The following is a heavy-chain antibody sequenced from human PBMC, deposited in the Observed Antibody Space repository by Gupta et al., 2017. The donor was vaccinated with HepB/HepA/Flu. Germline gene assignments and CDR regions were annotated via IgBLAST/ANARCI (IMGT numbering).Heavy chain of an antibody. V-gene: IGHV1-45*02. CDR2: ITPSNGNT. CDR3: ASHSELAYCGGDCPGDAFDI. Sequence: QMQLVQSGAEVKKTGSSVKVSCKASGYTFTYRYLHWVRQAPGQALEWMGWITPSNGNTNYAQKFQDRVTSTRDRSMSTAYMERSRLRSEDTAMYYCASHSELAYCGGDCPGDAFDIWGQGTMVTVSS. CDR1: GYTFTYRY. J-gene: IGHJ3*02. D-gene: IGHD2-21*01.